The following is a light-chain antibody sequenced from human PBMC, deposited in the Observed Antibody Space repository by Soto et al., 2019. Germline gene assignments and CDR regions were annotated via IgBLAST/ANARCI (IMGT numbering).Light chain of an antibody. CDR1: SSDVGAYNF. V-gene: IGLV2-14*01. CDR3: TSHGRSNPFNV. CDR2: EVS. J-gene: IGLJ6*01. Sequence: QSALTQPASVSGSPGQSITIYCTGTSSDVGAYNFVSWYQQHPGKAPKLIIHEVSNRPSGVSNRFSGSKSGNTASLTISGLQAEDEADYYCTSHGRSNPFNVFGSGTKLTVL.